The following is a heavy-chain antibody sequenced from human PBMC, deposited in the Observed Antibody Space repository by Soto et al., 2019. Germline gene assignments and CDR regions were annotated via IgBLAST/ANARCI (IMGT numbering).Heavy chain of an antibody. CDR3: AGGSMDYYYGMDV. CDR2: TYYRSKWYN. V-gene: IGHV6-1*01. CDR1: GDSVSSNSAA. D-gene: IGHD3-16*01. J-gene: IGHJ6*02. Sequence: SETLSLTCAISGDSVSSNSAARNWIRQSPSRGLEWLGRTYYRSKWYNDYAVSVKSRITINPDTSKNQFSLQLNSVTPEDTAVYYCAGGSMDYYYGMDVWGQGTTVTVSS.